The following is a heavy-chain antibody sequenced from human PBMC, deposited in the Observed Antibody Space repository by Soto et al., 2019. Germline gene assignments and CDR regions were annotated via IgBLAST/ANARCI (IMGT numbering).Heavy chain of an antibody. Sequence: GASVKVSCKASGFTLLNDYIHWVRQAPRQGLEWMGMINPSTGATRYSQQFRGRVAVTWDTSTSTVYMELSSLRSEDTDVYYCATEKIGKYSGIVDYWG. CDR1: GFTLLNDY. CDR3: ATEKIGKYSGIVDY. D-gene: IGHD5-12*01. J-gene: IGHJ4*01. CDR2: INPSTGAT. V-gene: IGHV1-46*01.